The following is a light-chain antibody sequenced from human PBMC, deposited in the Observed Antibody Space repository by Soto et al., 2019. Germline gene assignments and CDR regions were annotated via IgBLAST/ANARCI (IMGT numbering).Light chain of an antibody. J-gene: IGKJ1*01. CDR3: QRYGSSGT. CDR2: GAS. Sequence: EIVLTQSPGTLSLSPGERATLSCRASQSVSNNYLAWYQQKPGQAPRLLIHGASNRATGIPDSFSGSGSGTDFALTISGLEPGDFAVYYCQRYGSSGTFGQGTKVEIK. V-gene: IGKV3-20*01. CDR1: QSVSNNY.